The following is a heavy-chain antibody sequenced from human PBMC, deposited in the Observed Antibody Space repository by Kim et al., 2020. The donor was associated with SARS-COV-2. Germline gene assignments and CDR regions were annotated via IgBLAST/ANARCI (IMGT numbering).Heavy chain of an antibody. CDR2: ISYDGSNK. CDR1: GFTFSNYG. V-gene: IGHV3-33*05. Sequence: GGSLRLSCAASGFTFSNYGMHWVRQAPGKGLEWVSVISYDGSNKYYADSVKGRFTISRDNSKNTLYLQVNSLRAEDTAVYYCARDGGSWASHLGYWGQGT. D-gene: IGHD2-15*01. CDR3: ARDGGSWASHLGY. J-gene: IGHJ4*02.